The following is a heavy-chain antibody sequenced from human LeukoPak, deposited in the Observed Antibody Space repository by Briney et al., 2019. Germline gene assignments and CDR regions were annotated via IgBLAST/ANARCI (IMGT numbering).Heavy chain of an antibody. Sequence: GGSLRLSCEASGITFSTYAMSWIRQAPGKGLEWVSYISSSGSTIYYADSVKGRFTISRDNAKNSLYLQMNSLRAEDTAVYYCARVARFFGVVPTYYFDYWGQGTLVTVSS. D-gene: IGHD3-3*01. CDR1: GITFSTYA. CDR2: ISSSGSTI. CDR3: ARVARFFGVVPTYYFDY. J-gene: IGHJ4*02. V-gene: IGHV3-11*01.